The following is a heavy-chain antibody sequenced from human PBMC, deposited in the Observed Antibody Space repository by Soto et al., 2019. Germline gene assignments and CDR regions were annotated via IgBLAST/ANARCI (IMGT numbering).Heavy chain of an antibody. Sequence: SVKVSCKASGGTFSSYAISSVRQAPGQGLEWMGGIIPIFGTANYAQKSQGRATITADESTSTAYMELSSLRSEDTAVYYCARVRNYGDYVLDYYGMDVRGQGTTVTVSS. CDR1: GGTFSSYA. V-gene: IGHV1-69*13. CDR2: IIPIFGTA. D-gene: IGHD4-17*01. J-gene: IGHJ6*02. CDR3: ARVRNYGDYVLDYYGMDV.